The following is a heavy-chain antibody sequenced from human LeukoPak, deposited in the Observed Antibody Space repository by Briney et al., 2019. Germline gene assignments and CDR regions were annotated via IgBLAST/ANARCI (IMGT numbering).Heavy chain of an antibody. CDR3: ARGGLGLDFYFDY. CDR1: SGSISGYY. Sequence: SETLSLTCSVSSGSISGYYWNWIRQPPGKGLEWIGYIYYSGSTNYNPSLKSRVTISVDTSKNQFSLKLSSVTAADTAVYYCARGGLGLDFYFDYWGQGTLVTVSS. V-gene: IGHV4-59*01. D-gene: IGHD3-16*01. CDR2: IYYSGST. J-gene: IGHJ4*02.